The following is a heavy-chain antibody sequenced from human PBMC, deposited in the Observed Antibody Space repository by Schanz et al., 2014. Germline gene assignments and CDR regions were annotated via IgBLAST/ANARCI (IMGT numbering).Heavy chain of an antibody. CDR1: GYTFTTYY. D-gene: IGHD6-13*01. CDR3: ATDHIAAAGSQYFYYYGMGV. J-gene: IGHJ6*02. V-gene: IGHV1-46*01. Sequence: QVQLVQSGAEVKKPGASVKVSCKASGYTFTTYYIHWVRQAPGQGLEWMGIINPSGGTTKYAQRFQGRVTMTWDTSTSTVSMELSSLRSEDTAVYYCATDHIAAAGSQYFYYYGMGVWGQGTTVTVSS. CDR2: INPSGGTT.